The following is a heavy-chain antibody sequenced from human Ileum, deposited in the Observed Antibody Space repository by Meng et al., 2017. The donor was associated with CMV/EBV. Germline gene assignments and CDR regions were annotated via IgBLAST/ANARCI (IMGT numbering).Heavy chain of an antibody. Sequence: GGSVSNSTCFLSWIHQPPGRGLEWIANVLYNGDTYYNPSLKTRATISIDTSNNQFSLTLASVTAADGALYYCARRRNPGPFEFWGQGTLVTVSS. CDR1: GGSVSNSTCF. V-gene: IGHV4-39*01. CDR2: VLYNGDT. J-gene: IGHJ4*02. CDR3: ARRRNPGPFEF. D-gene: IGHD1-14*01.